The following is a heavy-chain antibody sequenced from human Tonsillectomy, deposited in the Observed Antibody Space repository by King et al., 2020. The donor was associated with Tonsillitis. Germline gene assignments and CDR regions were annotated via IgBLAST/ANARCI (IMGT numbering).Heavy chain of an antibody. J-gene: IGHJ4*02. CDR3: AKDDGPYSLYYFDY. V-gene: IGHV3-30*18. CDR1: GFTFSSYG. D-gene: IGHD2-15*01. CDR2: ISYDGSNK. Sequence: VQLVESGGGVVQPGRSLRLSCAASGFTFSSYGMHWVRQAPGKGLEWVAVISYDGSNKYYADSVKGRFTISRDNSKNTLYLQMNSLRAEDTAVYYCAKDDGPYSLYYFDYWGQGTLVTVSS.